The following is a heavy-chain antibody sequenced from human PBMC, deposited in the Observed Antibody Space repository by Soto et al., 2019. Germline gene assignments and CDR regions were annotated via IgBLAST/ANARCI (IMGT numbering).Heavy chain of an antibody. CDR3: ERVIYDWSGYRPG. V-gene: IGHV4-39*01. CDR1: DGKIVSRGCH. J-gene: IGHJ4*01. CDR2: IYYSGST. Sequence: HTWSVVDGKIVSRGCHRIFIHQHPGKGLEWIGSIYYSGSTYYNPSLKSRVTISVDTSKNQFSLKLSSVTAADTSVYHGERVIYDWSGYRPGRGHGTLVTVSS. D-gene: IGHD3-3*01.